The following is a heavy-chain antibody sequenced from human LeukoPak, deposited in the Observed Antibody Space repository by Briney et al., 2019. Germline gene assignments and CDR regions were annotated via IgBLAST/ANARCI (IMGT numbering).Heavy chain of an antibody. D-gene: IGHD3-22*01. CDR1: GYTFTGYY. CDR3: AVDSSGYSTRNFDY. V-gene: IGHV1-2*06. Sequence: ASVKVSCKASGYTFTGYYMHWVRQAPGQGLEWMGRINPNSGGTNYAQKFQGRVTMTRDTSISTAYMELSRLRSDDTAVYYCAVDSSGYSTRNFDYWGQGTLVTVSS. J-gene: IGHJ4*02. CDR2: INPNSGGT.